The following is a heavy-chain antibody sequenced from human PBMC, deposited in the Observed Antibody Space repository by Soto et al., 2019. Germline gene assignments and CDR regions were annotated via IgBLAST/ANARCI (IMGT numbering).Heavy chain of an antibody. CDR2: IYHSGSS. CDR3: AAGGGLPRYY. CDR1: GGSISSGGYS. Sequence: QLQLQESGSGLVKPSQTLSLTCAVSGGSISSGGYSWSWIRQPPGKGLEWIGYIYHSGSSYYNPSLQSRFTISVDRSKNQFSLKLSSVTAADTAVYYCAAGGGLPRYYWGQGTLVTVSS. J-gene: IGHJ4*02. V-gene: IGHV4-30-2*01. D-gene: IGHD5-12*01.